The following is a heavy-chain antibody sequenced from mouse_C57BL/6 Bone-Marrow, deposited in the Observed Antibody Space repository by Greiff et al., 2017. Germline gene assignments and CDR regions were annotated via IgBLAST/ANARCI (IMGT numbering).Heavy chain of an antibody. Sequence: QVQLKQSGAELVRPGASVKMSCKASGYTFTSYNMHWVKQTPRQGLEWIGAIYPGNGDTSYNQKFKGKATLTVDKSSSTAYMQLSSLTSEDSAVYFCASEGIYYYGSSYGPYWYFDVWGTGTTVTVSS. CDR1: GYTFTSYN. CDR2: IYPGNGDT. CDR3: ASEGIYYYGSSYGPYWYFDV. D-gene: IGHD1-1*01. V-gene: IGHV1-12*01. J-gene: IGHJ1*03.